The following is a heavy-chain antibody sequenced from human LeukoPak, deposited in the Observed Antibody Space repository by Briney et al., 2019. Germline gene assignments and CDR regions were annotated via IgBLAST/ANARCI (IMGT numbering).Heavy chain of an antibody. D-gene: IGHD3-22*01. J-gene: IGHJ4*02. CDR2: IHSSGGT. CDR1: GDSISGYY. CDR3: ARHHRSGSGGTYFDY. Sequence: KASETLSLTCTVSGDSISGYYWDWIRQPPGNGLEWIGYIHSSGGTHYSPSLESRVTMSVDTSKNQFSLKLTSVTAADTAVYYCARHHRSGSGGTYFDYWGQGTLVTVSS. V-gene: IGHV4-4*09.